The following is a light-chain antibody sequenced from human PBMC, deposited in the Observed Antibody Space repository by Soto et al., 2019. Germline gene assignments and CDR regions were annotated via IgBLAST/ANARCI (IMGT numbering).Light chain of an antibody. V-gene: IGLV2-11*01. Sequence: QSALTQPRSVSGSPGQSVTISCTGTSSDVGGYNYVSWYQQHPGNAPKLMIYDVSKRPSGVPDRFSGSKSGNTASLTISGLQAEDEADYYCCSYAASYSYVFGTGTKLTVL. CDR3: CSYAASYSYV. J-gene: IGLJ1*01. CDR1: SSDVGGYNY. CDR2: DVS.